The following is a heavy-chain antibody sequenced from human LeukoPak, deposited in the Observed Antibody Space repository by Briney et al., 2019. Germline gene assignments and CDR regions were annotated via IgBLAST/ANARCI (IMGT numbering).Heavy chain of an antibody. J-gene: IGHJ4*02. CDR3: ARGKQWLVPYFDY. CDR2: IYSGGGT. CDR1: GFTVSSNY. V-gene: IGHV3-66*01. Sequence: GGSLRLSCAASGFTVSSNYMSWVRQAPGRGLEWVSVIYSGGGTYYADSVKGRFTISRDNSKNTLYLQMNSLRAEDTAVYYCARGKQWLVPYFDYWGQGTLVTVSS. D-gene: IGHD6-19*01.